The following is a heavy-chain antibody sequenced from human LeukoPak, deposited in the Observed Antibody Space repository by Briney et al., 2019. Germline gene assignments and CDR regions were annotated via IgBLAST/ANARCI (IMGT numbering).Heavy chain of an antibody. Sequence: GGSLRLSCAASGFTFSSYAMHWVRQAPGKGLEWVAVISYDGSNKYYADSVKGRFTISRDNSKNTLYLQMNSLRAEDTAVYYCARETGEWVTLNYYCYYMDVWGKGTTVTVSS. J-gene: IGHJ6*03. CDR3: ARETGEWVTLNYYCYYMDV. CDR2: ISYDGSNK. CDR1: GFTFSSYA. V-gene: IGHV3-30-3*01. D-gene: IGHD3-10*01.